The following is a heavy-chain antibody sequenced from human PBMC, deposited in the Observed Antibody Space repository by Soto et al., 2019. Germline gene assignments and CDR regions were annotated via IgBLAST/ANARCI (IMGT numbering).Heavy chain of an antibody. CDR3: AMEWEPRHDAFDI. Sequence: QAQLVQSGAEEKKPGASVKVSCKASGYTFTHYAMHWVRQAPGQRLEWMGWINAGDDNTKYSQKFQGRVTITRDTSASTAYMELSSLRSEDTAVYYCAMEWEPRHDAFDIWGQGTMVTVSS. CDR2: INAGDDNT. J-gene: IGHJ3*02. D-gene: IGHD1-26*01. CDR1: GYTFTHYA. V-gene: IGHV1-3*05.